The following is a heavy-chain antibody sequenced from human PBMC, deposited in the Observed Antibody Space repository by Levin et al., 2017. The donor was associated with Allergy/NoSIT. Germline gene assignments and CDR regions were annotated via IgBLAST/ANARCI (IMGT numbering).Heavy chain of an antibody. CDR2: ISSSSSTI. CDR3: ARADEELPRTNYYYYMDV. CDR1: GFTFSSYS. J-gene: IGHJ6*03. D-gene: IGHD1-26*01. V-gene: IGHV3-48*01. Sequence: ETLSLTCAASGFTFSSYSMNWVRQAPGKGLEWVSYISSSSSTIYYADSVKGRFTISRDNAKNSLYLQMNSLRAEDTAVYYCARADEELPRTNYYYYMDVWGKGTTVTVSS.